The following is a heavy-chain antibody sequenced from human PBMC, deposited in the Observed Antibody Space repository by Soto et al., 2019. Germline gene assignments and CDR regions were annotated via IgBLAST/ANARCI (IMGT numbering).Heavy chain of an antibody. D-gene: IGHD3-3*01. V-gene: IGHV1-18*04. CDR1: GYTFTSYG. Sequence: ASEKVSCKASGYTFTSYGISWVRQAPGQGLEWMGWISAYNGNTNYAQKLQGRVTMTTDTSTSTAYMELRSLRSDDTAVYYCARVPITIFGVVIWTGSLGYNWFDPWGQGTLVTVS. CDR2: ISAYNGNT. J-gene: IGHJ5*02. CDR3: ARVPITIFGVVIWTGSLGYNWFDP.